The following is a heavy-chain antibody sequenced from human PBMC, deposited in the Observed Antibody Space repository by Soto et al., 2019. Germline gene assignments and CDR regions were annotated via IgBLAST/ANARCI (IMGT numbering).Heavy chain of an antibody. CDR2: ISAYNGNT. CDR3: ARDARVVVVAATPDHINWFDP. V-gene: IGHV1-18*04. J-gene: IGHJ5*02. CDR1: GYTFTSYG. Sequence: GXSEQVSFKASGYTFTSYGISWVRQAPGQGLEWMGWISAYNGNTNYAQKLQGRVTMTTDTSTSTAYMELRSLRSDDTAVYYCARDARVVVVAATPDHINWFDPWGQGTLVTVSS. D-gene: IGHD2-15*01.